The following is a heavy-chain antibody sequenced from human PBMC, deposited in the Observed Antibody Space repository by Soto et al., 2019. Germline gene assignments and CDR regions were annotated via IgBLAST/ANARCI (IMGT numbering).Heavy chain of an antibody. V-gene: IGHV2-5*01. J-gene: IGHJ6*02. D-gene: IGHD6-13*01. Sequence: QITLKESAPTLVKPTQTLTLTCTFSGFSLTSGVVGVGWIRHPPGEALEWLALLYWKDEQYSNPSLSNRLTITRDTSKNQVVLTMTNMDPVDTATYYCAHRLPGPSGYDVWGQGTTVTVSS. CDR2: LYWKDEQ. CDR1: GFSLTSGVVG. CDR3: AHRLPGPSGYDV.